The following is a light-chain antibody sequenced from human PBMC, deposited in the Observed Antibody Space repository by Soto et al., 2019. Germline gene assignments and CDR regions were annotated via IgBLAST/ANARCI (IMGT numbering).Light chain of an antibody. CDR2: SNN. CDR1: SSNIGSNT. CDR3: AAWDASLNGPV. Sequence: QSVLTQPPSASGAPGQRVTTSCSGSSSNIGSNTVNWFQQLPGTAPKLLIYSNNQRPSGVPDRFSGSKSGTSASLAISGLQSEDEADYYCAAWDASLNGPVFGTGTKVTVL. V-gene: IGLV1-44*01. J-gene: IGLJ1*01.